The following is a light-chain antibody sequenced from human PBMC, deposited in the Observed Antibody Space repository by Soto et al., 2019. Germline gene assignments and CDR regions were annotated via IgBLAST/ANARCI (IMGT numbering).Light chain of an antibody. CDR2: GAS. J-gene: IGKJ1*01. Sequence: EIVMTQSPATLSVSPWETATLSCRASRSVSTNLAWYQQKPGQPPRLLIYGASTRATGIPARFSGSGSGTEFTLTISSLQSEDFAIYHCQQHNNWPQTFGQGTKVDIK. CDR3: QQHNNWPQT. CDR1: RSVSTN. V-gene: IGKV3-15*01.